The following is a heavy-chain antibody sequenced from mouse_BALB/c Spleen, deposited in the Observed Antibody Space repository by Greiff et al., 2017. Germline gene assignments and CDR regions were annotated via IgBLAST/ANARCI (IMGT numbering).Heavy chain of an antibody. V-gene: IGHV1-7*01. Sequence: QVQLQQSGAELAKPGASVKMSCKASGYTFTSYWMHWVKQRPGQGLEWIGYINPSTGYTEYNQKFKDKATLTADKSSSTAYMQLSSLTSEDSAVYYCARERYDDWFAYWGQGTLVTVSA. D-gene: IGHD2-14*01. J-gene: IGHJ3*01. CDR2: INPSTGYT. CDR1: GYTFTSYW. CDR3: ARERYDDWFAY.